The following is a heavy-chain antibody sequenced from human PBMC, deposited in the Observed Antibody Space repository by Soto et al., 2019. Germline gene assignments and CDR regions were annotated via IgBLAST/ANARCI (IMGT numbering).Heavy chain of an antibody. CDR1: GGTFSSYA. J-gene: IGHJ6*02. D-gene: IGHD3-10*01. Sequence: SVKVSCKASGGTFSSYASSWVRQAPGQGLEWMGGIIPIFGTANYAQKFQGRVTITADESTSTAYMELSSLRSEDTAVYYCARGIRGRRGQYYYYGMDVWGQRTTVTVSS. CDR3: ARGIRGRRGQYYYYGMDV. V-gene: IGHV1-69*13. CDR2: IIPIFGTA.